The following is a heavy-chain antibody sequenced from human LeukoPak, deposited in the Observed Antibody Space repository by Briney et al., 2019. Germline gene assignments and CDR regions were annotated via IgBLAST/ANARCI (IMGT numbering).Heavy chain of an antibody. D-gene: IGHD6-13*01. Sequence: PGGSLRLSCVASGFTFGSYGMHWVRQAPGKGLEWVAFIRYDGINKYYADSVKGRFTISRDNSKNTLYLQMNSLRAEDTAVYYCAKDSSSWYDLYYFDYWGQGTLVTVSS. J-gene: IGHJ4*02. CDR2: IRYDGINK. CDR1: GFTFGSYG. CDR3: AKDSSSWYDLYYFDY. V-gene: IGHV3-30*02.